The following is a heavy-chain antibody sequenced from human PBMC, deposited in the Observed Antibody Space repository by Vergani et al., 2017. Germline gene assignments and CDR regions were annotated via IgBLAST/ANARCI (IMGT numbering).Heavy chain of an antibody. Sequence: VQLQQWGAGLLKPSETLSLTCAVYGGSFSGFYWSWIRQPPEQGLEWVSAISGSGGSTYYADSVKSRFTISSDNSKNTLYLQMNSLRAEDTAVYYCARVGAYCSGGSCYSLNYFDYWGQGTLVTVSS. CDR2: ISGSGGST. V-gene: IGHV3-23*01. CDR3: ARVGAYCSGGSCYSLNYFDY. CDR1: GGSFSGFY. J-gene: IGHJ4*02. D-gene: IGHD2-15*01.